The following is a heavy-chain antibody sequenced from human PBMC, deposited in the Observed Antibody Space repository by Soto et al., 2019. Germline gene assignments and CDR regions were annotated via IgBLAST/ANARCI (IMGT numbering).Heavy chain of an antibody. CDR2: ISGGGRPI. D-gene: IGHD6-19*01. CDR1: GFTFSTFS. J-gene: IGHJ4*02. V-gene: IGHV3-48*02. Sequence: GGSLRLSCAASGFTFSTFSMNWVRQAPGRGLEWISYISGGGRPISYADTVKGRFTISRDNAKNSLYLQMDSLTDEDTAVYYCARDLGWAFDSWGQGTLVTVSS. CDR3: ARDLGWAFDS.